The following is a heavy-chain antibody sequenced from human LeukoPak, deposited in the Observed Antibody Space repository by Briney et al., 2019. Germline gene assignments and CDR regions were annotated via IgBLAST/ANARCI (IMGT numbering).Heavy chain of an antibody. CDR1: GGSISSGGYY. V-gene: IGHV4-31*03. CDR3: ARAGFTFGGVIVPNWFDP. D-gene: IGHD3-16*02. J-gene: IGHJ5*02. CDR2: IYYSGST. Sequence: SQTLSLTCTVSGGSISSGGYYWSWIRQHPGKGLEWIGYIYYSGSTYYNPSLKSRVTISVDTSKNQFPLKLSSVTAADTAVYYCARAGFTFGGVIVPNWFDPWGQGTLVTVSS.